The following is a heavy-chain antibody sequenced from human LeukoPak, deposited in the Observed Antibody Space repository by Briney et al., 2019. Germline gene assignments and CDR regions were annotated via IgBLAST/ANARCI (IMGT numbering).Heavy chain of an antibody. Sequence: SETPSLTCTVSGGSISSGGYYWSWTRQPPGKGLEWIGYIYQSGNTYYNPSLDSRVTISIGRSKNHFSLKLSSVTAADTAVYYCARNLLGSDVFDIWGQGTMVTVSS. V-gene: IGHV4-30-2*01. J-gene: IGHJ3*02. CDR1: GGSISSGGYY. D-gene: IGHD7-27*01. CDR3: ARNLLGSDVFDI. CDR2: IYQSGNT.